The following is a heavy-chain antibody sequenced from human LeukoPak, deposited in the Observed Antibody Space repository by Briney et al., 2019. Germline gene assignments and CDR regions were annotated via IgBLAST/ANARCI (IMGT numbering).Heavy chain of an antibody. D-gene: IGHD5-12*01. CDR3: ARGYSGYDYYFDY. J-gene: IGHJ4*02. CDR1: GGSISSYY. V-gene: IGHV4-59*08. Sequence: SETLSLTCTVSGGSISSYYWSWIRQPPGKGLEWIGYIYYSGSTNYDPSLKSRVTISVDTSKNQFSLKLSSVTAADTAVYYCARGYSGYDYYFDYWGQGTLVTVSS. CDR2: IYYSGST.